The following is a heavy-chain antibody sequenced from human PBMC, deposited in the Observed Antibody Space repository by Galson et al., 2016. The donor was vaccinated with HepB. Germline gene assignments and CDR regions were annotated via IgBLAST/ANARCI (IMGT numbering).Heavy chain of an antibody. CDR3: ARLGRYTGWYSVY. V-gene: IGHV3-74*01. J-gene: IGHJ4*02. Sequence: SLRLSCAASGFPFSSYMMHWVRQAPGKGLVWVTRINSDGSTTIYADSVKGRFTIPRDNAKNTVYLQMNSLRAEDTAVYYCARLGRYTGWYSVYWGQGTLVTVSS. CDR1: GFPFSSYM. D-gene: IGHD3-16*02. CDR2: INSDGSTT.